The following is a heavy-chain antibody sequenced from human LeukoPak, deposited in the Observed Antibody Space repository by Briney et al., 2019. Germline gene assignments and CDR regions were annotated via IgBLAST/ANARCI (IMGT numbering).Heavy chain of an antibody. CDR3: AKRYYSDSSGYLGSLNY. CDR2: ISGSGGST. CDR1: GFTFSNHA. J-gene: IGHJ4*02. V-gene: IGHV3-23*01. Sequence: GGSLRLSCAASGFTFSNHAMSWVCQAPGKGLEWVSAISGSGGSTYYADSVRGRFTISRDNSKNTVYLQMNSLRAEDTAVYYCAKRYYSDSSGYLGSLNYWGQGTLVTVSS. D-gene: IGHD3-22*01.